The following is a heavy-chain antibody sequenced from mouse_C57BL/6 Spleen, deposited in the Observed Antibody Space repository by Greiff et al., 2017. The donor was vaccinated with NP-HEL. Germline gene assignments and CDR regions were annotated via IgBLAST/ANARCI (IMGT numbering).Heavy chain of an antibody. D-gene: IGHD1-1*01. CDR3: APYYYGSSYHYYFDY. J-gene: IGHJ2*01. CDR2: INPNYGTT. CDR1: GYSFTDYN. V-gene: IGHV1-39*01. Sequence: QLQESGPELVKPGASVKISCKASGYSFTDYNMNWVKQSNGKSLEWIGVINPNYGTTSYNQKFKGKATLTVDQSSSTAYMQLNSLTSEDSAVYYCAPYYYGSSYHYYFDYWGQGTTLTVSS.